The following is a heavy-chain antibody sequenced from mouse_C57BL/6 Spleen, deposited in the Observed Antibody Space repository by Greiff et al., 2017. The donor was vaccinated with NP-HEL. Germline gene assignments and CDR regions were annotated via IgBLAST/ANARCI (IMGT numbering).Heavy chain of an antibody. J-gene: IGHJ2*01. CDR2: INPNNGGT. CDR1: GYTFTDYY. D-gene: IGHD4-1*01. CDR3: ARELGGN. V-gene: IGHV1-26*01. Sequence: EVQLQQSGPELVKPGASVKISCKASGYTFTDYYMNWVKQSHGKSLEWIGDINPNNGGTSYNQKFKGKATLTVDKSSSTAYMELRSLTSEDSAVYYCARELGGNWGQGTTLTVSS.